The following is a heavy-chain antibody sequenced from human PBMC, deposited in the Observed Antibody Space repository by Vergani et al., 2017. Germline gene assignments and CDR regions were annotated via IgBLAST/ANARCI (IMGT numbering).Heavy chain of an antibody. CDR1: GFTFGEYA. J-gene: IGHJ4*02. CDR3: TRWDCSITSCYSXGDY. V-gene: IGHV3-49*03. D-gene: IGHD2-2*01. Sequence: EVQLVESGGGLVQPGRSLRLSCTASGFTFGEYAMSWFRQAPGKGLEWVGFIRSKAYGGTTEYAASVKVRFTISRDDSKSIDYLQMISLKTEDTAVYYWTRWDCSITSCYSXGDYWGQGTLVTVSS. CDR2: IRSKAYGGTT.